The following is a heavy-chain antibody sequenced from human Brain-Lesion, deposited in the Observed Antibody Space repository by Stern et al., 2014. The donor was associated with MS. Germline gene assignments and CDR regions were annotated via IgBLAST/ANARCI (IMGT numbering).Heavy chain of an antibody. V-gene: IGHV4-39*01. CDR2: IYYSGNT. CDR1: GGSVSSTSYA. D-gene: IGHD2-15*01. J-gene: IGHJ5*02. CDR3: AGEEDIRYCSGGSCTGNWFDP. Sequence: QVQLGQSGPGLVKPSETLSLTCTVAGGSVSSTSYAWAWIRQPPGKGLEWIGTIYYSGNTYYSPSLKSRLTITLDTSKNQSSRQLRSVTAADTAVYYCAGEEDIRYCSGGSCTGNWFDPWGQGTLVTVSS.